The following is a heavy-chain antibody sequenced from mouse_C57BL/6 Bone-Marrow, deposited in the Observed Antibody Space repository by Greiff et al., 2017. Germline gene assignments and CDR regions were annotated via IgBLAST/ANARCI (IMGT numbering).Heavy chain of an antibody. CDR1: GYAFTNYL. J-gene: IGHJ2*01. D-gene: IGHD1-1*01. V-gene: IGHV1-54*01. CDR3: ARPDYYGYYFDY. Sequence: VQLQQSGAELVRPGTSVKVSCKASGYAFTNYLIEWVKQRPGQGLEWIGVINPGSGGTNYNEKFKGKATLTADKSSSTAYMQLSSLTSEDSAVYFCARPDYYGYYFDYWGQGTTLTVSS. CDR2: INPGSGGT.